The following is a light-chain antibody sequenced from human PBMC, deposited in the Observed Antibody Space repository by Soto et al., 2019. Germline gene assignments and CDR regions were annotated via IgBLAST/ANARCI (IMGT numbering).Light chain of an antibody. CDR2: GAS. J-gene: IGKJ1*01. CDR3: QSYGSSRT. CDR1: QSVRSSH. Sequence: EIVLTQSPGALSLSPGERATLSCRTSQSVRSSHLAWYQQKPGQAPRLLIYGASSRATGIPDRFSGSGSGTDFTLSISRLEPEDFAVYYCQSYGSSRTFGHGTKVDNK. V-gene: IGKV3-20*01.